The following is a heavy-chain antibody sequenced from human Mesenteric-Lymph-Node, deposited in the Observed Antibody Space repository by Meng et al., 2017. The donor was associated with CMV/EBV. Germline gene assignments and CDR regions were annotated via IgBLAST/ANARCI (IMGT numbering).Heavy chain of an antibody. Sequence: GGSLRLSCAASGFTFSSYGMHWVRQAPGKGLEWVAFIRYDGSNKYYADSVKGRFTISRDNAKNSLYLQMNSLRAEDTAVYYCARVVPALILEDYYYGMDVWGQGTTVTVSS. CDR3: ARVVPALILEDYYYGMDV. D-gene: IGHD2-2*01. CDR1: GFTFSSYG. J-gene: IGHJ6*02. V-gene: IGHV3-30*02. CDR2: IRYDGSNK.